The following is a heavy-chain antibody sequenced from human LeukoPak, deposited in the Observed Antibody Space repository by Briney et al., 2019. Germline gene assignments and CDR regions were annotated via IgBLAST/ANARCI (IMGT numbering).Heavy chain of an antibody. V-gene: IGHV3-30-3*01. CDR2: ISYDGSNK. J-gene: IGHJ4*02. CDR1: GFTFSSYA. CDR3: AKDSVVLLSLGELSLNGAYFDY. Sequence: GGSLRLSCAASGFTFSSYAMHWIRQAPGKGLEWVAVISYDGSNKYYADSVKGRFTISRDNSKNTLYLQMNSLRAEDTAVYYCAKDSVVLLSLGELSLNGAYFDYWGQGTLVTVSS. D-gene: IGHD3-16*02.